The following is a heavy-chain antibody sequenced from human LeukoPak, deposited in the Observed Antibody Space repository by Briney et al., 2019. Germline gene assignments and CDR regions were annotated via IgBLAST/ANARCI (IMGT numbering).Heavy chain of an antibody. J-gene: IGHJ6*02. Sequence: PGGSLRLSCAASGFTFSSYAMSWVRQAPGKGLEWVSSISSGDTYIHYTDSVKGRFTISRDNAKNSLHLQLNGLRAEDTAVYYCARESVTGTRHYYYGMDVWGQGTTVTVSS. D-gene: IGHD1-1*01. V-gene: IGHV3-21*06. CDR1: GFTFSSYA. CDR3: ARESVTGTRHYYYGMDV. CDR2: ISSGDTYI.